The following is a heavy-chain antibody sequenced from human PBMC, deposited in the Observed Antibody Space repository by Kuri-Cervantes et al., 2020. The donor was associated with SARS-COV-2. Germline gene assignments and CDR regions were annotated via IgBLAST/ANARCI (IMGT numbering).Heavy chain of an antibody. D-gene: IGHD1-14*01. Sequence: GGSLRLSCAASGFTFSSYAMHWVRQAPGKGLEWVSGISGSGINFGNADSVKGRFTISSDTSKNTIYLQMNSLRVEDTAVYYCARDRKQTLFGDFDYWGQGLLVTVSS. J-gene: IGHJ4*02. CDR1: GFTFSSYA. CDR3: ARDRKQTLFGDFDY. V-gene: IGHV3-23*01. CDR2: ISGSGINF.